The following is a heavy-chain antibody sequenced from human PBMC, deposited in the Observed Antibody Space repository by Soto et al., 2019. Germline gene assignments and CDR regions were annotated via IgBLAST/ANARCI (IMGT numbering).Heavy chain of an antibody. CDR1: GYSFTSYW. CDR2: IYPGDSDT. CDR3: ARGQDYGDYADAFDI. D-gene: IGHD4-17*01. V-gene: IGHV5-51*01. Sequence: GESLKISCKGSGYSFTSYWIGWVRQMPGKGLEWMGIIYPGDSDTRYSPSFQGQVTISADKSISTAYLQWSSLKASDTAMYYCARGQDYGDYADAFDIWGQGTIVTVSS. J-gene: IGHJ3*02.